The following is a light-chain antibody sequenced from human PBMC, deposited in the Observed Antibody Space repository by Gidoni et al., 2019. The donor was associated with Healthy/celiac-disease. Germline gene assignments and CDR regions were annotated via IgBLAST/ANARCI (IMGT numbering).Light chain of an antibody. CDR2: KAS. J-gene: IGKJ1*01. Sequence: DIQMTQSPSTLSASVGDRVTITCRASQSISSWLAWYQQKPGKAPKLLIYKASSLESGVPSRFSGSGSGTEFTLTISSLQPDDFATYSCQQYNSYRWTFGQGTKVEIQ. CDR3: QQYNSYRWT. V-gene: IGKV1-5*03. CDR1: QSISSW.